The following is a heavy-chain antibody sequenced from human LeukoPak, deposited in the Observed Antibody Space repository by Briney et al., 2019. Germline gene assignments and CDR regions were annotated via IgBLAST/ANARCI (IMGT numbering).Heavy chain of an antibody. J-gene: IGHJ6*03. CDR2: ISSSGSTI. Sequence: GGSLRLSCAASGFTFSDYYMSWIRQAPGKGLEWVSYISSSGSTIYYADSVKGRFTISRDNAKNSLYLQMNSLRAEDTAVYYCATHGPGFGEFHYYYYYMDVWGKGTTVTISS. V-gene: IGHV3-11*01. D-gene: IGHD3-10*01. CDR3: ATHGPGFGEFHYYYYYMDV. CDR1: GFTFSDYY.